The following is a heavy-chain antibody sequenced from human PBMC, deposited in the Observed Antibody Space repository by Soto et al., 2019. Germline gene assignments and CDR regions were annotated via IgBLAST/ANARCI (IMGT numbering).Heavy chain of an antibody. Sequence: QVQLVESGGGVVQPGRSLRLSCAASGFTFSSYGMHWVRQAPGKGLEWVAVISYDGSNKYYADSVKGRFTISRDNSKNTLYLQMNSLRAEDTAVYYCAEDSIAAALVGNYFDYWGQGTLVTVSS. J-gene: IGHJ4*02. CDR1: GFTFSSYG. CDR2: ISYDGSNK. V-gene: IGHV3-30*18. CDR3: AEDSIAAALVGNYFDY. D-gene: IGHD6-13*01.